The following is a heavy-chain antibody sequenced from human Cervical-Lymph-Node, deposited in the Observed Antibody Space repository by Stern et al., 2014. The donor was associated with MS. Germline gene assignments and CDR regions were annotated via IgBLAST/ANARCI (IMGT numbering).Heavy chain of an antibody. J-gene: IGHJ6*04. D-gene: IGHD6-13*01. Sequence: VQLVESGGGVVQPGRSLRLSCAASGFTFSSYGMHWVRQAPGKGLEWVAVIWYDVSNKYYADSVKGRFTISRDNSKNTLYLQMNSLRAEDTAVYYCARSSSPSPYYYYGMDVWGKGTTVTVSS. CDR2: IWYDVSNK. CDR3: ARSSSPSPYYYYGMDV. CDR1: GFTFSSYG. V-gene: IGHV3-33*01.